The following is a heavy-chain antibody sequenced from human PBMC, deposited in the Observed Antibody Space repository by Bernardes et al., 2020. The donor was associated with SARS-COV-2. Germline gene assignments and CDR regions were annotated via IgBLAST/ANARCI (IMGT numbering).Heavy chain of an antibody. D-gene: IGHD1-20*01. J-gene: IGHJ5*02. CDR1: GGSISGYY. Sequence: SETLSLTCIVSGGSISGYYWSWIRQPPGKGLEWIGYIYYSGSTNYNPSLKSRVTMSVDTSRNQFSLLLRSVTAADTAVYYCARDNWVSLEGRTQSWVVWFDPWGQGSLVTVSS. CDR3: ARDNWVSLEGRTQSWVVWFDP. CDR2: IYYSGST. V-gene: IGHV4-59*01.